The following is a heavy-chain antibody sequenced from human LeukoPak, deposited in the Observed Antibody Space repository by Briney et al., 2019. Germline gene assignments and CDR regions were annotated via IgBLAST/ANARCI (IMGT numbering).Heavy chain of an antibody. CDR3: ARGGYYDFWSGYYSFDY. J-gene: IGHJ4*02. CDR1: GYTFTSYD. Sequence: ASVKVSCKASGYTFTSYDINWVRQATGQGLEWMGWMNPNSGNTGYAQKFQGRVTMTRNTSISTAYMELSSLRSEDTAVYYCARGGYYDFWSGYYSFDYRGQGTLVTVSS. CDR2: MNPNSGNT. V-gene: IGHV1-8*01. D-gene: IGHD3-3*01.